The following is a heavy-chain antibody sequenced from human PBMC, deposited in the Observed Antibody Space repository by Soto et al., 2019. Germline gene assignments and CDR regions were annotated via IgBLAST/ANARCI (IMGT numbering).Heavy chain of an antibody. J-gene: IGHJ4*02. Sequence: GGSLRLSCAASGFTFSSYSMNWVRQAPGKGLEWVSYISSSSSTIYYADSVKGRFTISRDNAKNPLYLQMNSLRDEDTAVYYCARDLYYDSSGYYGYWGQGTLVTVSS. V-gene: IGHV3-48*02. CDR1: GFTFSSYS. CDR2: ISSSSSTI. D-gene: IGHD3-22*01. CDR3: ARDLYYDSSGYYGY.